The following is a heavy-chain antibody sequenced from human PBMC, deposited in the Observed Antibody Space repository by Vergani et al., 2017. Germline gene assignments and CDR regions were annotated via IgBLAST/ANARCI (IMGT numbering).Heavy chain of an antibody. D-gene: IGHD2-8*02. Sequence: QVQLVESGGGVVQPGRSLRLSCAASGFTFSSYAMHWVRQAPGKGLEWVAVISYDGSNKYYADSVKGRFTISRDNSKNTLYLQMNSLRAEDTAVYYCARDGLLGXFDYWGQGTLVTVSS. J-gene: IGHJ4*02. CDR2: ISYDGSNK. CDR3: ARDGLLGXFDY. CDR1: GFTFSSYA. V-gene: IGHV3-30*01.